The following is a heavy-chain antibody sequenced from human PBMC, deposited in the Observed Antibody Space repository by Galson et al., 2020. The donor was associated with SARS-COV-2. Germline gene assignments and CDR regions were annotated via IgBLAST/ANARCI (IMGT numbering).Heavy chain of an antibody. Sequence: SATLSLTCPVSGGSISSGGYYWSWIRQHPGKGLEWIGYIYYSGSTYYNPSLKSRVTISVDTSKNQSSLKLGSVTAADTAVYYCASGGELWSQFDDWGQGTLVTVSS. V-gene: IGHV4-31*03. CDR3: ASGGELWSQFDD. CDR1: GGSISSGGYY. D-gene: IGHD3-16*01. CDR2: IYYSGST. J-gene: IGHJ4*02.